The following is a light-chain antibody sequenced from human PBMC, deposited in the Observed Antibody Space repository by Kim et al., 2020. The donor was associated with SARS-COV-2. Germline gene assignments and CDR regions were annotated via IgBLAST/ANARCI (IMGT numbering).Light chain of an antibody. CDR2: IKN. Sequence: SSELTQDPAVSVALGQTVRITCQGDSLRTYYASWYQQKPGQAPVLVIYIKNKRPSGIPDRFSGSSSGNTASLTITGAQAEDEADYYCNSRDSSGSHLVFGGGTQLTVL. CDR1: SLRTYY. V-gene: IGLV3-19*01. CDR3: NSRDSSGSHLV. J-gene: IGLJ2*01.